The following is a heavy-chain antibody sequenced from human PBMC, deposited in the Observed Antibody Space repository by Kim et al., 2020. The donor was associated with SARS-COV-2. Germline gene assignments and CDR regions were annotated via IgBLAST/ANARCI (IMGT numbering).Heavy chain of an antibody. D-gene: IGHD3-10*01. V-gene: IGHV3-15*01. J-gene: IGHJ4*02. CDR3: TTDSVRGVRGFDY. CDR1: EFTVTTAW. CDR2: IKSETDGGTS. Sequence: GGSLRLSCAASEFTVTTAWLSWVRQAPGKGLEWVGRIKSETDGGTSDYSAPVQGRFTISRDQSKHKLYLQMNSLKTEVTAVYYCTTDSVRGVRGFDYLGQGSLGTVSS.